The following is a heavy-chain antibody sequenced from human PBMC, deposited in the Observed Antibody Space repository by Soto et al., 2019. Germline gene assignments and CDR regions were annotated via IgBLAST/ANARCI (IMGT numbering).Heavy chain of an antibody. Sequence: EVQLVESGGGLVQPGRSLRLSCTASGFTFGDYAMSWFRQAPGKGLEWVGFIRSKAYGGTTKYAASVKCRFTISRDDSISIAYLPMNSRKSEDTAVYYFSSYYDGSGSYRSRDYWGQGTLVTVSS. V-gene: IGHV3-49*03. J-gene: IGHJ4*02. D-gene: IGHD3-10*01. CDR3: SSYYDGSGSYRSRDY. CDR2: IRSKAYGGTT. CDR1: GFTFGDYA.